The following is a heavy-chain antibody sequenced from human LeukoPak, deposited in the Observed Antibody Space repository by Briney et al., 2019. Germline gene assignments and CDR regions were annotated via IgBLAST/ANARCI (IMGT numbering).Heavy chain of an antibody. CDR2: ISYDGSNK. J-gene: IGHJ5*02. Sequence: GRSLRLSCAASGFTFSSYAMHWVRQAPGKGLEWVAVISYDGSNKYYADSVKGRFTISRDNSKNTLYLQMNSLRAEDTAVYYCARDGQGFDPWGQGTLVTVSS. CDR1: GFTFSSYA. D-gene: IGHD3/OR15-3a*01. V-gene: IGHV3-30*04. CDR3: ARDGQGFDP.